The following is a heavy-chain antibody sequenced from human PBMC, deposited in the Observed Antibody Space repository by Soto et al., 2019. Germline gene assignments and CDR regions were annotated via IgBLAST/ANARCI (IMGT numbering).Heavy chain of an antibody. CDR1: GFSFSSFA. V-gene: IGHV3-23*01. CDR3: AKGVELDV. J-gene: IGHJ6*04. CDR2: IGDSGAST. D-gene: IGHD1-26*01. Sequence: EVLLLESGGGLVQPGGSLRLSCEASGFSFSSFAMNWVRQAPGKGLEWVSAIGDSGASTYYADSVKGRFTISRDNSRNALYRQPTRLTAEATAVYYCAKGVELDVWGNGTTVTVSP.